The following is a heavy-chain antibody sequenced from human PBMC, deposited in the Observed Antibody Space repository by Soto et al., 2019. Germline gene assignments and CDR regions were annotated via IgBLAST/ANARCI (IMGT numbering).Heavy chain of an antibody. CDR2: ISSSSSTI. D-gene: IGHD3-16*02. CDR1: GFTFSSYS. V-gene: IGHV3-48*02. CDR3: ARGEGGSGWGYDYVWGSYRYRYYYGMDV. J-gene: IGHJ6*02. Sequence: GGSLRLSCAASGFTFSSYSMNWVRQAPGKGLEWVSYISSSSSTIYYADSVKGRFTISRDNAKNSLYLQMNSLRDEDTAVYYCARGEGGSGWGYDYVWGSYRYRYYYGMDVWGQGTTVTVSS.